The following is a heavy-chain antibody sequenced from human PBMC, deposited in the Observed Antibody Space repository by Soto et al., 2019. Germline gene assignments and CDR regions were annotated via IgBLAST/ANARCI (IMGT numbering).Heavy chain of an antibody. CDR1: GYTFINYG. V-gene: IGHV1-18*04. CDR2: ISPYNGNT. J-gene: IGHJ4*02. CDR3: ATVSSGSYGD. D-gene: IGHD1-26*01. Sequence: QVQLVQSGPEVKKPGASVKVSCKTSGYTFINYGISWVRQAPGQGLEWMGEISPYNGNTNYEQKLQDRVTMTTDSSTTTAYMELRSLRSDDTAVYYCATVSSGSYGDWGQGTLVTVSS.